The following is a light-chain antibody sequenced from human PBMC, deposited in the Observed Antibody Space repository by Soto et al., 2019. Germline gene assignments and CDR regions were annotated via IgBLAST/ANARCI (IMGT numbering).Light chain of an antibody. V-gene: IGLV1-47*01. CDR1: SSNIGSNY. CDR3: AAWDDSLSVL. CDR2: RNN. J-gene: IGLJ2*01. Sequence: QSVLTQPPSASGTPGQRVTISCSGSSSNIGSNYVYWYRQLPGTAPKLLIYRNNQRPSGVPDRFSGSKSGTSASLAISGLRSEDEADYYCAAWDDSLSVLFGGGTQLTVL.